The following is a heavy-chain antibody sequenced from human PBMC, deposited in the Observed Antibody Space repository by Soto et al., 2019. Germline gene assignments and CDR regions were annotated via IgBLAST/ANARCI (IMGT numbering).Heavy chain of an antibody. CDR2: IYYSGST. Sequence: SETLSLTCTVSGGSISSYYWSWIRQPPGKGLEWIGYIYYSGSTNYNPSLKSRVTIPVDTSKNQFSLKLSSVTAADTAAYYCARDRYGSGSYVDYWGQGTLVTVSS. V-gene: IGHV4-59*01. J-gene: IGHJ4*02. CDR1: GGSISSYY. CDR3: ARDRYGSGSYVDY. D-gene: IGHD3-10*01.